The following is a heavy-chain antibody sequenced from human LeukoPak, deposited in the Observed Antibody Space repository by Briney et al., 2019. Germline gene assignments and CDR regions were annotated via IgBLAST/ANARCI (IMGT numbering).Heavy chain of an antibody. CDR1: GYTFTSYA. CDR2: INAGNGNT. Sequence: ASMKVSCKASGYTFTSYAMHWVRQAPGQRLEWMGWINAGNGNTKYSQKFQGRVTITRDTSASTAYMELSSLRSEDTAVYYCARVGSDDYSDYYYYGMDVWGQGTTVTVSS. V-gene: IGHV1-3*01. J-gene: IGHJ6*02. CDR3: ARVGSDDYSDYYYYGMDV. D-gene: IGHD4-11*01.